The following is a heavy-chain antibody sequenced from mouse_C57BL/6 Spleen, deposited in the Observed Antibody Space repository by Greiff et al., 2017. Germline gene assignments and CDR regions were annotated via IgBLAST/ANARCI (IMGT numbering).Heavy chain of an antibody. D-gene: IGHD2-5*01. J-gene: IGHJ2*01. CDR2: IYPRSGNT. Sequence: QVQLQQSGAELARPGASVKLSCKASGYTFTSYGISWVKQRTGQGLEWIGEIYPRSGNTYYNEKFKGKATLTADKSSSTAYMELRSLTSEDSAVYFCARESYYSNYESYFDYWGQGTTLTVSS. CDR3: ARESYYSNYESYFDY. CDR1: GYTFTSYG. V-gene: IGHV1-81*01.